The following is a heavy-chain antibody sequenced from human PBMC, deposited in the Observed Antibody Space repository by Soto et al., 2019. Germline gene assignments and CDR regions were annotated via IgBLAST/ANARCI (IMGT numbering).Heavy chain of an antibody. Sequence: QSQTLSLTCAVYGGSFSGYYWSWIRQPPGKGLEWIGEINHSGSTNYNPSLKSRVTISVDTSKNQFSLKLSSVTAADTAVYYCARLQYCTNGVCRRGYYYYYMDVWGKGTTVTVSS. CDR1: GGSFSGYY. D-gene: IGHD2-8*01. CDR3: ARLQYCTNGVCRRGYYYYYMDV. CDR2: INHSGST. J-gene: IGHJ6*03. V-gene: IGHV4-34*01.